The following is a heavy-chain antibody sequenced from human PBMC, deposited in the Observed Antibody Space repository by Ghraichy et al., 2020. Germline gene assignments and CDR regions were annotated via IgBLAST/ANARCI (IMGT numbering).Heavy chain of an antibody. CDR2: YNHIGGI. CDR1: GVSFTDHH. Sequence: SETLSLTCAVYGVSFTDHHWTWIRQSPGKGLEWIGEYNHIGGIKYNPSLSGRVSISLDTSNREVSLKVSPVSAADTAVYYCVTSKWFGIFPDYWGQGTLVTVSS. CDR3: VTSKWFGIFPDY. D-gene: IGHD3-10*01. V-gene: IGHV4-34*01. J-gene: IGHJ4*02.